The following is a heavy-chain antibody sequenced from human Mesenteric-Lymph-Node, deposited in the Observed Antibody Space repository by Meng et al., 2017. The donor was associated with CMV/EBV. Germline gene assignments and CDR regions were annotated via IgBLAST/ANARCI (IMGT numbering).Heavy chain of an antibody. V-gene: IGHV3-9*01. D-gene: IGHD4-17*01. CDR1: GFTFSRCS. J-gene: IGHJ6*02. CDR3: ARGGYGDYGDSRYYGMDV. CDR2: ISWNSGSI. Sequence: GGSLRLSCAASGFTFSRCSMSWVRQAPGKGLEWVSGISWNSGSIGYADSVKGRFTISRDNAKNSLYLQMNSLRAEDTALCYCARGGYGDYGDSRYYGMDVWGQGTTVTVSS.